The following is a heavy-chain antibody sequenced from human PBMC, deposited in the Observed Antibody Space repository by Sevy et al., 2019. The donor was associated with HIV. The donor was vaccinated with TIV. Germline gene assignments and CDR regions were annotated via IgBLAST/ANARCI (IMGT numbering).Heavy chain of an antibody. CDR3: AALAYYYGSGSYPY. D-gene: IGHD3-10*01. CDR2: IRAYNGNT. Sequence: ASVKVSCKASGYTFTSYGISWVRQAPGQGLEWMGWIRAYNGNTNYAQKLQGRDTMTTDTSTSTAYMELRSLRSDDTAVYYCAALAYYYGSGSYPYWGQGTLVTVSS. CDR1: GYTFTSYG. J-gene: IGHJ4*02. V-gene: IGHV1-18*01.